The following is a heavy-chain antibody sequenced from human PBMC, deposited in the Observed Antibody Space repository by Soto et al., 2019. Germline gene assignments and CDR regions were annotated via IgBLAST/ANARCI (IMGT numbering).Heavy chain of an antibody. CDR3: AREDGVVGSSSAFDH. Sequence: VGSLRLSCVFSGFTFSTYTMNWVRQAPGKGLEWVSSINGRSNYVYYADSVKGRFTISRDNAKNSLYLQMNRLRAEDTAIYYCAREDGVVGSSSAFDHWGLGTLVTVSS. CDR1: GFTFSTYT. CDR2: INGRSNYV. D-gene: IGHD1-26*01. V-gene: IGHV3-21*01. J-gene: IGHJ4*02.